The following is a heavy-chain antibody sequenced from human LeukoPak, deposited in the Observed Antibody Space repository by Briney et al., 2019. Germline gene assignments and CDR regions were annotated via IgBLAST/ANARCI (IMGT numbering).Heavy chain of an antibody. CDR2: IHRSGST. CDR3: AREIVGGFNPGAY. D-gene: IGHD1-14*01. CDR1: PDSTTSNF. J-gene: IGHJ4*02. Sequence: SETLSLTCTVSPDSTTSNFWSWVRQPPGKGLEWIGEIHRSGSTNYNPSLQSRVTISLDRSKNHIALELSSVTAADTAVYYCAREIVGGFNPGAYWGQGTLVTVSS. V-gene: IGHV4-4*02.